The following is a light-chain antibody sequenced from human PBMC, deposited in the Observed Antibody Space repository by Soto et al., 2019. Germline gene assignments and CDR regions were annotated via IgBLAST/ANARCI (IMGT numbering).Light chain of an antibody. CDR1: QTINNW. V-gene: IGKV1-5*01. CDR2: GAS. Sequence: DTQMTQSPSPLSASVGDTVTITCRARQTINNWLAWYQQKPEKVPKLLIYGASTLEDGVPSRFSCSRSGTEFTLTINSLQPDDFATYYCQRYDGYFGQGTKLEIK. J-gene: IGKJ2*01. CDR3: QRYDGY.